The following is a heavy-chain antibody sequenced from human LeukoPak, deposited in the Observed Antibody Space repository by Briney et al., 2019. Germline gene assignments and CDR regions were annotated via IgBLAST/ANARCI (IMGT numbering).Heavy chain of an antibody. D-gene: IGHD5-24*01. CDR2: ISSSGNNA. CDR1: GFTFRDAA. CDR3: AKDIQLST. J-gene: IGHJ3*01. Sequence: GGSLRLSCAVSGFTFRDAAMIWVRQAPGKGLEWVSLISSSGNNAYYADSVKGRFTISRDNSKNTLSLQMNSLRVEDTAIYYCAKDIQLSTWGLGTMVTVSS. V-gene: IGHV3-23*01.